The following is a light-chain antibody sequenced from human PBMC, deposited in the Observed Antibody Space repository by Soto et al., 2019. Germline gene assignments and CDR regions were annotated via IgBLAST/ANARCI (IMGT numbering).Light chain of an antibody. CDR1: QSVSRNY. CDR2: DTS. V-gene: IGKV3-20*01. CDR3: QQYGSSPLT. J-gene: IGKJ4*01. Sequence: EIVLTQSPGTLSLSPGERASLSCRASQSVSRNYVAWYQNKPGQAPRLLIYDTSTRATGIPDRFSGSGSGADFTLTISRLEPEDFAVYFCQQYGSSPLTFGGGSKVEIK.